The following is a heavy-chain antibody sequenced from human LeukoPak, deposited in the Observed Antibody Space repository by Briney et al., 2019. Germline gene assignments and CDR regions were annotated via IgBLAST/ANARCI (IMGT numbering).Heavy chain of an antibody. V-gene: IGHV3-23*01. J-gene: IGHJ4*02. CDR2: ISVSGNT. Sequence: HPGGSLRLSCAASGFTLSSYAMSWVRQGPGKGLEWVSAISVSGNTYHADSVKGRFTISRDNANNSVYLQMNNLRAEDTAVYYCAAVIDYWGQGTLVTVSS. CDR1: GFTLSSYA. CDR3: AAVIDY.